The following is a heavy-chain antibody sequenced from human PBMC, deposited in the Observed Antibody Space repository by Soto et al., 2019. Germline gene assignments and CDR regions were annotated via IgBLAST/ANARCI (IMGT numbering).Heavy chain of an antibody. CDR3: ARAPSAHDAFDL. V-gene: IGHV3-11*01. CDR2: ISGTGRNI. J-gene: IGHJ5*02. Sequence: QVQLVESCGGLVKPVGSLRLSCAASGLSFGDYYMSWIRQAPGRGLEWISYISGTGRNIDYANSVKGRFTISRDNADKSLYLQMSSLGAEDTAIYCCARAPSAHDAFDLWGQGNRVNVSS. CDR1: GLSFGDYY. D-gene: IGHD5-12*01.